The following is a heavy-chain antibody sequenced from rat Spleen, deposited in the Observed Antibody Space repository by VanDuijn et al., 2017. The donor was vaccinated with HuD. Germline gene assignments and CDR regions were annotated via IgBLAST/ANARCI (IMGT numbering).Heavy chain of an antibody. J-gene: IGHJ2*01. CDR3: ATNSGPSY. Sequence: EVQLVESGGGLVQPGRSLKLSCAASGFTFSDYGVAWVRQALTKGLEWVATISSDGGRNFYRNSVKGRFTISRDNAKSTLYLQMDSLRSEDTATYYCATNSGPSYWGQGVMVTVSS. CDR2: ISSDGGRN. D-gene: IGHD4-3*01. CDR1: GFTFSDYG. V-gene: IGHV5-29*01.